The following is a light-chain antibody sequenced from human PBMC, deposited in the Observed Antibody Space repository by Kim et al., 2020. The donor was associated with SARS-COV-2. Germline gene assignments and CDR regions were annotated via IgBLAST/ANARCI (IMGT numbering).Light chain of an antibody. CDR2: GGS. V-gene: IGKV3-15*01. CDR3: QQYNNWPRT. CDR1: QSVNSN. J-gene: IGKJ3*01. Sequence: EIVMTQSPATLSVSPGERATLSCRASQSVNSNLAWYQQKPGQAPRLLIYGGSTRATGVPARFSGSGSETEFTLTISSLQSEDFAVYYCQQYNNWPRTFGPGTKVDIK.